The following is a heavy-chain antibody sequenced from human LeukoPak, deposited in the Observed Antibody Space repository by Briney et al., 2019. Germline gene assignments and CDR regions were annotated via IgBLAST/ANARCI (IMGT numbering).Heavy chain of an antibody. J-gene: IGHJ4*02. CDR2: IYYSGGT. CDR1: GGSISGYY. D-gene: IGHD3-10*01. CDR3: ARADYYGSGSADY. V-gene: IGHV4-31*03. Sequence: SETLSLTCTVSGGSISGYYWSWIRQHPGKGLEWIGYIYYSGGTYYNPSLKSRVTISVDTSKSQFSLKLSSVTAADTAVYYCARADYYGSGSADYWGQGTLVTVSS.